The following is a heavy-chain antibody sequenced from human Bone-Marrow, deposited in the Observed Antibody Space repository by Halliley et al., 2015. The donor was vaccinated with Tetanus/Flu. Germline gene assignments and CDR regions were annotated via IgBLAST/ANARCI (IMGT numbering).Heavy chain of an antibody. J-gene: IGHJ4*02. D-gene: IGHD7-27*01. CDR3: TRARGTGDYSYDF. CDR2: TRRKADGGTT. V-gene: IGHV3-49*02. Sequence: WVGFTRRKADGGTTEYAASVKGRFTISRNDSKSIAYLQLNSLKTHDTAVYYCTRARGTGDYSYDFWGQGTLVTVSS.